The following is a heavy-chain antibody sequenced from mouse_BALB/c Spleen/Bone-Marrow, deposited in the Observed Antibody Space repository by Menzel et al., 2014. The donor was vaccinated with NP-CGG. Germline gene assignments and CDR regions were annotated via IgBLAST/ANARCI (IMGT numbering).Heavy chain of an antibody. D-gene: IGHD2-10*02. CDR2: IYPGDGET. CDR1: GYAFSSYW. CDR3: ARQYGNYFDY. Sequence: QVQLKQSGAELVRPGSSVKISCKASGYAFSSYWMNWVKQRPGQGLEWIGQIYPGDGETNYNGKFKGKATLTADKSSSTAYMQLSSLTSEDSAVYFCARQYGNYFDYWGQGTTLTVSS. V-gene: IGHV1-80*01. J-gene: IGHJ2*01.